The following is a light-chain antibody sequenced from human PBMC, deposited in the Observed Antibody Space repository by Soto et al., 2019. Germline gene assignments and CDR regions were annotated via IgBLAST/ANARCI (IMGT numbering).Light chain of an antibody. CDR2: GAS. CDR3: QQGFNWPVT. Sequence: VLTQSPFTLSLSPGERATLSCRASQDVGTYLAWYQVRGGKAPHLLIYGASKVTTGIPARINGGGSGADFILTINSLESGDSAVYFCQQGFNWPVTFGQGTRVEIK. V-gene: IGKV3D-11*01. J-gene: IGKJ5*01. CDR1: QDVGTY.